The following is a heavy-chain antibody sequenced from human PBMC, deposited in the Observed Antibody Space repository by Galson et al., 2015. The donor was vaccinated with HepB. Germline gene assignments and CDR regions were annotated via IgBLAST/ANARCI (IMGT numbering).Heavy chain of an antibody. CDR2: FDPEDGET. Sequence: SVKVSCKVSGYTLTELSMHWVRQAPGKGLEWMGGFDPEDGETIYAQKFQGRVTMTEDTSTDTAYMELSSLRSEDTAVYYCATFRYDSSGYGPRADAFDIWGQGTMVTVSS. J-gene: IGHJ3*02. V-gene: IGHV1-24*01. CDR3: ATFRYDSSGYGPRADAFDI. CDR1: GYTLTELS. D-gene: IGHD3-22*01.